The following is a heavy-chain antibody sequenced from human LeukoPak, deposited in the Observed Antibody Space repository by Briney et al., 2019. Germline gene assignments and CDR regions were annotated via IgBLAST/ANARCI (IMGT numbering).Heavy chain of an antibody. D-gene: IGHD1-26*01. CDR3: TKGGGSFDY. J-gene: IGHJ4*02. V-gene: IGHV6-1*01. CDR1: GDSVSSNSAG. CDR2: TYYRSKWYN. Sequence: SQTLSLTCALSGDSVSSNSAGWTWIRLSPSRGLEWLGRTYYRSKWYNDYAVSVKGRITINPDTSRNQFSLQLNSVTPEDTAVYYCTKGGGSFDYWGQGTLVTVSS.